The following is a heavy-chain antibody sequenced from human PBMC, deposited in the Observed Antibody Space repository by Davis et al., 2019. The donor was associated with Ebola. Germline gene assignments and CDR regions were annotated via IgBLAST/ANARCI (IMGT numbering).Heavy chain of an antibody. CDR2: LHPGADNT. Sequence: ASVKVSCKASGYSFTSYYMHWLRQAPGQGPEWMGTLHPGADNTVNAQKFQGRVTMTKVTSTTTVYMELSSLRSDDTAVYYCARGGWNDVPTVWGQGTLVTVSS. CDR3: ARGGWNDVPTV. D-gene: IGHD1-1*01. J-gene: IGHJ4*02. V-gene: IGHV1-46*01. CDR1: GYSFTSYY.